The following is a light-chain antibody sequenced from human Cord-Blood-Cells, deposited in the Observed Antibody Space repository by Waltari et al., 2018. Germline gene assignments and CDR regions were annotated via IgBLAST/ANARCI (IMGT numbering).Light chain of an antibody. J-gene: IGLJ3*02. V-gene: IGLV1-40*01. CDR3: QSYDSSLSGYWV. Sequence: QSVLTQPPSVSGAPGQRVTISCTGSSSNIGAGYDVNWYQQLPGTAPKLLIYGNSNRPSGVPDRLSGSKSGTSASLAITGLQAEDEADYYCQSYDSSLSGYWVFGGGTKLTVL. CDR2: GNS. CDR1: SSNIGAGYD.